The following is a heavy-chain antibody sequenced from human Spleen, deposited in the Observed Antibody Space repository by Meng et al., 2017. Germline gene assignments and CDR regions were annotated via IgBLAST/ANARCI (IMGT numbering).Heavy chain of an antibody. CDR3: ARGWGRGYSFDP. Sequence: QVQLQQGGAGLLKPSETLSLTCAVYGGSFSGYYWSWIRQPPGKGLEWIGEINHSGSTNYNPSLKSRVTISVDTSKNQFSLKLSSVTAADTAVYYCARGWGRGYSFDPWGQGTLVTVSS. CDR1: GGSFSGYY. CDR2: INHSGST. V-gene: IGHV4-34*01. J-gene: IGHJ5*02. D-gene: IGHD5-18*01.